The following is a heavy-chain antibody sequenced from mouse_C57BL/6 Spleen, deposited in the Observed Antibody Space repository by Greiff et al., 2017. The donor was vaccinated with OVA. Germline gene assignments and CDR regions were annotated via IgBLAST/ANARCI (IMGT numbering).Heavy chain of an antibody. V-gene: IGHV1-82*01. CDR3: ARDYLYYFDY. Sequence: VQLQQSGPELVKPGASVKISCKASGYAFSSSWMNWVKQRPGKGLEWIGRSYPGDGDTNYNGKFKGKATLTADKSSSTAYMQLSSLTSEDSAVYFCARDYLYYFDYWGQGTTLTVSS. J-gene: IGHJ2*01. CDR1: GYAFSSSW. CDR2: SYPGDGDT. D-gene: IGHD1-1*02.